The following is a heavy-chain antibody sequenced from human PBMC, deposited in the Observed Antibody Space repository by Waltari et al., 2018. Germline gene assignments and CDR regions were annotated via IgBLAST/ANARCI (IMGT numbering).Heavy chain of an antibody. CDR2: FGPEDGET. V-gene: IGHV1-24*01. CDR3: ATVGSSGYFGSY. Sequence: QVQLVQSGAEVKKPGASVKVSCKVSGYTLTELSMHWVRQAPGKGLEGMGGFGPEDGETSYAQKFQGRVTMTEDTSTDTAYMELSSLRSEDTAVYYCATVGSSGYFGSYWGQGTLVTVSS. CDR1: GYTLTELS. J-gene: IGHJ4*02. D-gene: IGHD6-19*01.